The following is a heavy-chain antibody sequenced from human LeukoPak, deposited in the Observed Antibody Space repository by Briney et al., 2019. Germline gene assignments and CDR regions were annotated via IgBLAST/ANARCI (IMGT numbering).Heavy chain of an antibody. CDR2: IYTSGST. CDR1: GGSISSYY. J-gene: IGHJ4*02. D-gene: IGHD3-22*01. Sequence: SETLSLTCTVSGGSISSYYWSWIRQPAGKGLEWIGRIYTSGSTNYNPSRKSRVTMSVDTSKNQFSLKLSSVTAADTAVYYCARDGRYYDSSGYYTFDYWGQGTLVTVSS. V-gene: IGHV4-4*07. CDR3: ARDGRYYDSSGYYTFDY.